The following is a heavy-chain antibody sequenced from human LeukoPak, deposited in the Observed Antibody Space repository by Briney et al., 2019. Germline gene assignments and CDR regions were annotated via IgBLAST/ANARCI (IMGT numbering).Heavy chain of an antibody. V-gene: IGHV4-4*07. CDR2: IYTSGST. D-gene: IGHD3-22*01. CDR3: AQVYYYDSSGYPLDAFDI. J-gene: IGHJ3*02. CDR1: GGSISSYY. Sequence: SETLSLTCTVSGGSISSYYWSWIRQPAGKGLEWIGRIYTSGSTNYNPSLKSRVTMSVDTSNNQFSLKLSSVTAADTAVYYCAQVYYYDSSGYPLDAFDIWGQGTMVTVSS.